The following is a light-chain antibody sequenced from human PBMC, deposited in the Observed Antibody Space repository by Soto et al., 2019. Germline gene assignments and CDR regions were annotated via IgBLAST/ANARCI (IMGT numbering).Light chain of an antibody. J-gene: IGLJ2*01. CDR2: DDN. CDR1: RSDVGGYNL. V-gene: IGLV2-23*01. Sequence: QSGLTQTASVSGSPGQSITMSCTGSRSDVGGYNLVSWYQQHPGKAPKLLISDDNKRPSGVSDRFSGSKSANTASLTISGLQAEDEGDYYCSSYAGRITLVFGGGTKVTVL. CDR3: SSYAGRITLV.